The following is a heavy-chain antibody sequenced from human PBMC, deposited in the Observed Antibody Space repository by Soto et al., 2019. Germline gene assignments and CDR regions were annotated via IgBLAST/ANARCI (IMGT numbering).Heavy chain of an antibody. V-gene: IGHV3-11*01. Sequence: GGSLRLSCAASGFTFSDYYMSWIRQAPGKGLEWVSYSSSSGSTIYYADSVKGRFTISRDNAKNSLYLQMNSLRAEDTAVYYCARDRIAVAGPPRYNWFDPWGQGTLVTVSS. CDR3: ARDRIAVAGPPRYNWFDP. CDR1: GFTFSDYY. CDR2: SSSSGSTI. J-gene: IGHJ5*02. D-gene: IGHD6-19*01.